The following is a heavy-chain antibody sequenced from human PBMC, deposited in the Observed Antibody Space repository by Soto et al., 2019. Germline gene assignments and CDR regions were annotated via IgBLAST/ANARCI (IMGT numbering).Heavy chain of an antibody. D-gene: IGHD6-13*01. CDR1: GFTFSSYS. Sequence: PGGSLRLSCAASGFTFSSYSMHWVRQAPGKGLEWVAVIWYDGSNKYYADSVNGRFTISRDNSKNTLYLQMNSLRAEDTAVYYCARDHRHASSCYGWSRYSSYGMLFRGQGPTLTVSS. J-gene: IGHJ6*02. CDR2: IWYDGSNK. V-gene: IGHV3-33*01. CDR3: ARDHRHASSCYGWSRYSSYGMLF.